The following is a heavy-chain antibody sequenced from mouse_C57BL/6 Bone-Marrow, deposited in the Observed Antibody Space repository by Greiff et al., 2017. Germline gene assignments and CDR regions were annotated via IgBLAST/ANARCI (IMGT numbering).Heavy chain of an antibody. CDR2: SRNKANDYTT. CDR1: GFTFSDFY. D-gene: IGHD2-3*01. Sequence: DVKLVESGGGLVQSGRSLRLSCATSGFTFSDFYMEWVRQAPGKGLEWIAASRNKANDYTTEYSASVKGRFIVSRDTSQSILYLQMNALRAEDTAIYYCARDAIYDGYYGGFAYWGQGTLVTVSA. V-gene: IGHV7-1*01. CDR3: ARDAIYDGYYGGFAY. J-gene: IGHJ3*01.